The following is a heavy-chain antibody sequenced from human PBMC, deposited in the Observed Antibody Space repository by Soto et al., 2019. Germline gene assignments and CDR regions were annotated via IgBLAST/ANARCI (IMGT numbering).Heavy chain of an antibody. CDR2: INPSGGST. D-gene: IGHD6-19*01. Sequence: ASVKVSCKASGYTFTSYYMHWVRQAPGQGLEWMGIINPSGGSTSYAQKFQGRVTMTRDTSTCTVYMELSSLRSEDTAVYYCARGVTVAGLVDGFDYWGQGTLVTVSS. J-gene: IGHJ4*02. CDR1: GYTFTSYY. CDR3: ARGVTVAGLVDGFDY. V-gene: IGHV1-46*01.